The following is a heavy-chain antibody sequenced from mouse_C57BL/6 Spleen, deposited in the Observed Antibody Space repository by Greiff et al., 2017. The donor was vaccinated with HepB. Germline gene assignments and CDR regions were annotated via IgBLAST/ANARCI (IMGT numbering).Heavy chain of an antibody. CDR2: INPSNGGT. CDR1: GYTFTSYW. V-gene: IGHV1-53*01. D-gene: IGHD1-1*01. CDR3: ARGGYYGAWFAY. Sequence: VKLVESGTELVKPGASVKLSCKASGYTFTSYWMHWVKQRPGQGLEWIGNINPSNGGTNYNEKFKSKATLTVDKSSSTAYMQLSSLTSEDSAVYYCARGGYYGAWFAYWGQGTLVTVSA. J-gene: IGHJ3*01.